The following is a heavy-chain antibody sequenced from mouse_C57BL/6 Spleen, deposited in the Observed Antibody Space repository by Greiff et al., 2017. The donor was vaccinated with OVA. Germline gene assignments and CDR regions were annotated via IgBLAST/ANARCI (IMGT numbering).Heavy chain of an antibody. CDR1: GYTFTSYW. D-gene: IGHD1-1*01. CDR3: ARSHYGSSPWYFDV. J-gene: IGHJ1*03. V-gene: IGHV1-69*01. Sequence: QVQLQQPGAELVMPGASVKLSCKASGYTFTSYWMHWVKQRPGQGLEWIGEIDPSDSYTNYNQKFKGKSTLTVDKSSSTAYMQLSSLTSEDSAVYYCARSHYGSSPWYFDVWGTGTTVTVSS. CDR2: IDPSDSYT.